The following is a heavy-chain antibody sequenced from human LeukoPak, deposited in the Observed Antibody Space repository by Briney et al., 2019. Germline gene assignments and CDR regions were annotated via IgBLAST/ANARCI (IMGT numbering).Heavy chain of an antibody. CDR1: GFTFSSYA. D-gene: IGHD5-18*01. CDR2: ISYDGSNK. V-gene: IGHV3-30-3*01. J-gene: IGHJ4*02. CDR3: AKVNEYSYGYGRYYFDF. Sequence: GGSLRLSCAASGFTFSSYAMHWVRQAPGKGLEWVAVISYDGSNKYYADSVKGRFTISRDNSKNTLYLQMNSLRAEDTAVYYCAKVNEYSYGYGRYYFDFWGQGTLVTVSS.